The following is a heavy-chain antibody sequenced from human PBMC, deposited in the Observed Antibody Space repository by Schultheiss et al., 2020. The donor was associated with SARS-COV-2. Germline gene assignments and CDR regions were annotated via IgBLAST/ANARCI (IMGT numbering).Heavy chain of an antibody. CDR2: ISSNGGST. CDR3: AKDPYYYGSGSYTYFDY. V-gene: IGHV3-64D*06. CDR1: GFTFSSYA. Sequence: GGSLRLSCSASGFTFSSYAMHWVRQAPGKGLEYVSAISSNGGSTYYADSVKGRFTISRDNSKNTLYLQMSSLRAEDTAVYYCAKDPYYYGSGSYTYFDYWGQGTLVTVSS. J-gene: IGHJ4*02. D-gene: IGHD3-10*01.